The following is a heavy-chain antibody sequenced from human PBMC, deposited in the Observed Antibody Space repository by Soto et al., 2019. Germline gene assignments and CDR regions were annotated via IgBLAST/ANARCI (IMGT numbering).Heavy chain of an antibody. J-gene: IGHJ3*02. CDR1: GFTFTSYG. CDR2: ISADDGHT. D-gene: IGHD3-3*01. V-gene: IGHV1-18*01. Sequence: ASVKVSCKASGFTFTSYGITWVRQAPGQGLEWMGWISADDGHTNFAQKFQGRISMATDTSTTTAYMELKSLTSDDTAVYYCARDPPITIFGVVIPSGAFDIWGQGTMVTVSS. CDR3: ARDPPITIFGVVIPSGAFDI.